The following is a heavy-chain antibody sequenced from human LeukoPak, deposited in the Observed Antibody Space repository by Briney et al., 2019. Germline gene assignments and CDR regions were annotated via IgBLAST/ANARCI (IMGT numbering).Heavy chain of an antibody. J-gene: IGHJ4*02. Sequence: ASVKVSCKASGYTFTNYYIHWVRQAPGQGLEWMGLINPGGGNTNYAQKFQGRVTMTEDTSTDTAYMELNSLRSEDTAVYYCATGIGYYYDSSGYYPYWGQGTLVTVSS. D-gene: IGHD3-22*01. CDR1: GYTFTNYY. CDR2: INPGGGNT. CDR3: ATGIGYYYDSSGYYPY. V-gene: IGHV1-46*01.